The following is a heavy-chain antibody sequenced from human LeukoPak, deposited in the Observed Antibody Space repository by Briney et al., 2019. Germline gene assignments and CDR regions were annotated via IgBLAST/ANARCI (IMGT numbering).Heavy chain of an antibody. CDR3: ARLEGGYCSSTSCQWFDP. D-gene: IGHD2-2*01. J-gene: IGHJ5*02. Sequence: SETLSLTCTVSGDSISGSDYYWTWIRQPPGKGLEWIASIYYSGNTLYNPSLKSRVTISVDTSKNQFSLKLSSVTAADTAVYYCARLEGGYCSSTSCQWFDPWGQGTLVTVSS. CDR1: GDSISGSDYY. CDR2: IYYSGNT. V-gene: IGHV4-39*07.